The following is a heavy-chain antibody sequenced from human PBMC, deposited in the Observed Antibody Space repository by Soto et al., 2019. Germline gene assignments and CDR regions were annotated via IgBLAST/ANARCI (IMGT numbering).Heavy chain of an antibody. CDR2: ISHHGSNA. D-gene: IGHD1-1*01. CDR1: GFIFSSYA. V-gene: IGHV3-30*03. CDR3: AILVLEDNGMDY. Sequence: RLSRAASGFIFSSYAMYWVRQAPGKGLELVAVISHHGSNAYYADSMEGRFTISSDNSKNTLYVQRNSLRVEDTAVYYCAILVLEDNGMDYWGQGTTVTVSS. J-gene: IGHJ6*02.